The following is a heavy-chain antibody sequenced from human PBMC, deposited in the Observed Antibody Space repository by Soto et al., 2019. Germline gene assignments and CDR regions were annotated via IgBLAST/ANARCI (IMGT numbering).Heavy chain of an antibody. J-gene: IGHJ6*02. CDR3: ARSFEALGMDV. D-gene: IGHD3-16*01. CDR1: GYTFSSYY. CDR2: INPSGGST. V-gene: IGHV1-46*01. Sequence: ASVNVSCKSSGYTFSSYYIHWVRQAPGQGLECMGIINPSGGSTSYAQKFQGRVTMTRDTSTSTVYMELSSLRSEDTAVYYCARSFEALGMDVWGQGTTVTVS.